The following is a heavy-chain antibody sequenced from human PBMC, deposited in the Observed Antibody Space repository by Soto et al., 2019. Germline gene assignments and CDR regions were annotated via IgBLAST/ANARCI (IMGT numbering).Heavy chain of an antibody. Sequence: ASVKVSCKASGYTFTGYYMHWVRQAPGQGLEWMGIINPSGGSTSYAQKFQGRVTMTRDTSTSTVYMELSSLRSEDTAVYYCARERGPGEVAFDIWGQGTMVTVSS. CDR1: GYTFTGYY. J-gene: IGHJ3*02. V-gene: IGHV1-46*01. CDR3: ARERGPGEVAFDI. D-gene: IGHD7-27*01. CDR2: INPSGGST.